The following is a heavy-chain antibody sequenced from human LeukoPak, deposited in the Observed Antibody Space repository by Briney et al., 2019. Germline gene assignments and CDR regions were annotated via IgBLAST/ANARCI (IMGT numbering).Heavy chain of an antibody. CDR1: GFTFSSYS. J-gene: IGHJ5*02. CDR2: ISSSSSYI. Sequence: SRGSLRLSCAASGFTFSSYSMNWVSQAPGKGLEWVSSISSSSSYIYYADSVKGRFTISRDNAKNSLYLQMNSLRAEDTAVYYCARRSAAAGLYNWFDPWGQGTLVTVSS. CDR3: ARRSAAAGLYNWFDP. D-gene: IGHD6-13*01. V-gene: IGHV3-21*01.